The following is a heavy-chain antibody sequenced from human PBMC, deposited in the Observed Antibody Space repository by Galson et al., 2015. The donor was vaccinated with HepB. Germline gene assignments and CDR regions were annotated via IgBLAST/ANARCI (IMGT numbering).Heavy chain of an antibody. CDR2: IGTAGDP. CDR1: GFTFSSYD. D-gene: IGHD6-13*01. CDR3: ARGSGGSSRIGDAFDI. Sequence: SLRLSCAASGFTFSSYDMHWVRHATGKGLEWVSAIGTAGDPYYPGSVKGRFTISRENAKNSLYLQMNSLRAGDTAVYYCARGSGGSSRIGDAFDIWGQGTMVTVSS. J-gene: IGHJ3*02. V-gene: IGHV3-13*05.